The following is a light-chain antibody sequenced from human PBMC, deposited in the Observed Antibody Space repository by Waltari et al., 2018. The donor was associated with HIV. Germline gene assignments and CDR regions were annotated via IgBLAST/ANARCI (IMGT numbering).Light chain of an antibody. CDR3: SSFTSSSSPVQ. J-gene: IGLJ2*01. CDR2: EDS. V-gene: IGLV2-14*01. CDR1: ISDVGGYDF. Sequence: QSALTKPASVSGSPGQSITISCTGTISDVGGYDFVYWYQHHPGRSRKRMIYEDSNRPSGVSNRCAGYKSGNTASRTISGLQAEDEADYYGSSFTSSSSPVQFGGGTKRTVL.